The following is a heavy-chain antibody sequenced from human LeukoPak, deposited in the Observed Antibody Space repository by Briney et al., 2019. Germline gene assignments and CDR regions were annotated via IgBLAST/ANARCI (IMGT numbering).Heavy chain of an antibody. V-gene: IGHV4-59*08. D-gene: IGHD6-19*01. CDR2: IYYSGST. Sequence: PSETLSPTCTVSGGSISSYYWSWIRQPPGKGLEWIGYIYYSGSTNYNPSLKSRVTISVDTSKNQFSLKLSSVTAADTAVYYCAGGIAVAGTPPLWGQGTLVTVSS. CDR1: GGSISSYY. CDR3: AGGIAVAGTPPL. J-gene: IGHJ4*02.